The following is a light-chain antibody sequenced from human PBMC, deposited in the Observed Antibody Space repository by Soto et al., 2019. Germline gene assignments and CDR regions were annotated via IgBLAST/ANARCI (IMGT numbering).Light chain of an antibody. Sequence: QSVLTQPPSASGTPGQRVTISCSGSTSNIGSKTVSWYQQLPGSAPRVLIYNNNERPSGVPDRFSGSKSGTSASLAISGLQSEDEADYYCATWDGSLPAVFGGGTKVTVL. V-gene: IGLV1-44*01. CDR3: ATWDGSLPAV. J-gene: IGLJ2*01. CDR1: TSNIGSKT. CDR2: NNN.